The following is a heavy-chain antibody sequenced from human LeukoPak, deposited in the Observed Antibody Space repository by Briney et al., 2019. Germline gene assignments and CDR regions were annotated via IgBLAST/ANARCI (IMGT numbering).Heavy chain of an antibody. V-gene: IGHV3-33*01. CDR2: IWYDGSNK. Sequence: GGSLRLSCAASGFTFSSYGMHWVRQAPGKGLEWVAVIWYDGSNKYYADSAKGRFTISRDNSKNTLYLQMNSLRAEDTAVYYCARVLPAAMALDYWGQGTLVTVSS. D-gene: IGHD2-2*01. CDR3: ARVLPAAMALDY. J-gene: IGHJ4*02. CDR1: GFTFSSYG.